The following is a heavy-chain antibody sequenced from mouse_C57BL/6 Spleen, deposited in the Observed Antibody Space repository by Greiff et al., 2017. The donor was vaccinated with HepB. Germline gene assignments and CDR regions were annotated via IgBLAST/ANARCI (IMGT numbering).Heavy chain of an antibody. V-gene: IGHV1-69*01. D-gene: IGHD2-3*01. J-gene: IGHJ2*01. CDR2: IDPSDSYT. CDR3: ARSHDGYYPDY. CDR1: GYTFTSYW. Sequence: QVQLQQPGAELVMPGASVKLSCKASGYTFTSYWMHWVKQRPGQGLEWIGEIDPSDSYTNYNQKFKGKSTLTVDKSSSTAYMQLSSLTSEDSAVYYCARSHDGYYPDYGGQGTTLTVSS.